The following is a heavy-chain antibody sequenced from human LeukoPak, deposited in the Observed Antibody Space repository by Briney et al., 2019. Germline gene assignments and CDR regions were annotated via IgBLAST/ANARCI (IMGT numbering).Heavy chain of an antibody. J-gene: IGHJ4*02. CDR3: AKGSPVDYSDASAYDD. CDR1: GFPYPSCG. CDR2: IRYDGSNQ. Sequence: GGSLRHSCPTSGFPYPSCGELWVRQAPGKGLEWVAFIRYDGSNQYYADSVKGRFTISRDNSRNTLYLQMNILRPEDTAVYYCAKGSPVDYSDASAYDDRGQGTLVTVSS. V-gene: IGHV3-30*02. D-gene: IGHD3-22*01.